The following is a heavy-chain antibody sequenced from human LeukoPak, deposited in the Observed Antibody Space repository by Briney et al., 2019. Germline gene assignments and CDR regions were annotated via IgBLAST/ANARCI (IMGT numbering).Heavy chain of an antibody. J-gene: IGHJ4*02. Sequence: PGGSLRLSCAASGFTFSSYSMNWVRQAPGKGLEWVSSISSSSSYIYYADSVKGRFTISRDNAKNSLYLQMNSLRAEDTAVYYCASTYCSGGSCYSAGDYWGQGTLVTVSS. CDR2: ISSSSSYI. D-gene: IGHD2-15*01. V-gene: IGHV3-21*01. CDR1: GFTFSSYS. CDR3: ASTYCSGGSCYSAGDY.